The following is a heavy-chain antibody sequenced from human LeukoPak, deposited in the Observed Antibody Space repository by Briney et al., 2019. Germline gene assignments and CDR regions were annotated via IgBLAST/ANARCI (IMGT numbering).Heavy chain of an antibody. CDR2: ISSSGNTI. J-gene: IGHJ4*02. Sequence: PGGSLRLSCAASGFTFSSYEMNWVRQAPGKGLELVSYISSSGNTIYYADSVKGRFTISRDNAKNSLYLQMNSLRDEDTAVYYCARAKLYYYDSSGYYSGFDYWGQGTLVTVSS. V-gene: IGHV3-48*03. CDR1: GFTFSSYE. CDR3: ARAKLYYYDSSGYYSGFDY. D-gene: IGHD3-22*01.